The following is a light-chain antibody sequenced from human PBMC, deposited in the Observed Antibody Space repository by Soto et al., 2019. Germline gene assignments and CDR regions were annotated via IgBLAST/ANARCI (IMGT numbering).Light chain of an antibody. CDR2: GAS. CDR1: QSVSSN. Sequence: EIVMTQSPATLSVSPGERATLSCRASQSVSSNLARYQQKPGQAPRLLLYGASTRATGIPDRFSGSGSGTEFTLTISRPQSEDFAVYYCQKYNNWPPITFGQGTRLEIK. J-gene: IGKJ5*01. V-gene: IGKV3D-15*01. CDR3: QKYNNWPPIT.